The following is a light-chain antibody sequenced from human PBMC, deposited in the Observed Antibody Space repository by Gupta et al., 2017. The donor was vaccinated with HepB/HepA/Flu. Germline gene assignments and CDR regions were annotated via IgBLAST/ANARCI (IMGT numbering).Light chain of an antibody. J-gene: IGLJ2*01. CDR1: NSDVGNYNL. V-gene: IGLV2-23*02. CDR2: EIS. Sequence: SALTQPASVSGSPGQSITISCRGTNSDVGNYNLVSWYQQHPGKAPILMIYEISKRPAGVASRFSVSKSGNTASLTISALAEEDAADYYCCSYAGSSTFVFGGGTKLTVL. CDR3: CSYAGSSTFV.